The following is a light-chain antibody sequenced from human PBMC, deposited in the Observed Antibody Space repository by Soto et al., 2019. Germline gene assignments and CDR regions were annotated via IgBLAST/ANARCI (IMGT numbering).Light chain of an antibody. V-gene: IGLV2-23*02. CDR2: EVN. CDR3: FSYAGAGTFV. Sequence: QSALTQPASVSGSPGQSITISCTGTSSDVGSYHLVSWFQQHPGKAPKLFISEVNRRPSGVSDRLSGSKSANTASLTIYGLQAEDEADYYCFSYAGAGTFVFGTGTKLTVL. CDR1: SSDVGSYHL. J-gene: IGLJ1*01.